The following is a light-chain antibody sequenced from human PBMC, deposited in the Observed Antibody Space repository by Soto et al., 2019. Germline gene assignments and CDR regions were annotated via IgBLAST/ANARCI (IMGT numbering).Light chain of an antibody. CDR3: AAWDDSLNGPVV. J-gene: IGLJ2*01. CDR2: SNN. Sequence: QSVLTQPPSASGTPGQRGTSSCSGSSSNIGSNTVNWYQQLPGTAPKLLIYSNNQRPSGVPDRFSGSKSGTSASLAISGLQSEDEADYYCAAWDDSLNGPVVFGGGTKLTVL. CDR1: SSNIGSNT. V-gene: IGLV1-44*01.